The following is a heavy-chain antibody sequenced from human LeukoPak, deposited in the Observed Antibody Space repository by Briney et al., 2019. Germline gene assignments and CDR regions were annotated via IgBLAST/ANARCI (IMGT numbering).Heavy chain of an antibody. Sequence: PGGSLRLSCAASGFTFSSYAMSWVRQAQGQGLEWVSAISGSGGSTYYADSVKDRFTISRDNSKNTLYLQMNSLRAEDTAVYYCAKGFNAMVRGVIDYWGQGTLVTVSS. CDR3: AKGFNAMVRGVIDY. V-gene: IGHV3-23*01. CDR1: GFTFSSYA. J-gene: IGHJ4*02. CDR2: ISGSGGST. D-gene: IGHD3-10*01.